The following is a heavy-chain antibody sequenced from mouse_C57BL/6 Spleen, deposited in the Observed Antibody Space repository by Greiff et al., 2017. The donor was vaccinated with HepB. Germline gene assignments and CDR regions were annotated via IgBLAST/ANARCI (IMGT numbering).Heavy chain of an antibody. CDR2: IDPETGGT. CDR1: GYTFTDYE. J-gene: IGHJ2*01. V-gene: IGHV1-15*01. CDR3: TRGIRDYFDY. Sequence: QVQLKQSGAELVRPGASVTMSCKASGYTFTDYEMHWVKQTPVHGLEWIGAIDPETGGTAYNQKFKGKAILTAYKSSSTAYMELRSLTSEDSAVYYSTRGIRDYFDYWGQGTTLTVSS. D-gene: IGHD3-1*01.